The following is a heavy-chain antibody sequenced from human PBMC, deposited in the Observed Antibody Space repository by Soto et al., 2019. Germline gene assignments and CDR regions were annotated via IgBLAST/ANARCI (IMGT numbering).Heavy chain of an antibody. V-gene: IGHV1-46*01. D-gene: IGHD4-17*01. CDR1: GYTFISYY. Sequence: QVQVQQSGAEVKEPGASVRISCKASGYTFISYYMHWVRQAPGQGLEWMGIIDTSGARTTYAQRFRGRVTMTWDTSRSTVYMDMTSLSPDDTAVYFCATTIIYGDPGDYWGQGTVVSVSS. CDR3: ATTIIYGDPGDY. CDR2: IDTSGART. J-gene: IGHJ4*02.